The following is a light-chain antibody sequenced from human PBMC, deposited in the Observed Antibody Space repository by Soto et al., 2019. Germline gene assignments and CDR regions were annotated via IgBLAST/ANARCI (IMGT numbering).Light chain of an antibody. J-gene: IGKJ1*01. V-gene: IGKV1-17*01. CDR3: LQHYRYPRT. CDR1: QVIRND. Sequence: DIQMTQSPSTVSGSVGDRVTITCRASQVIRNDLGWYQQKPGKAPKRLIYAAYTLQSGVPSRFSGSGSGTEFTLTISSLQAEDFATYYCLQHYRYPRTFGQGTKVDIK. CDR2: AAY.